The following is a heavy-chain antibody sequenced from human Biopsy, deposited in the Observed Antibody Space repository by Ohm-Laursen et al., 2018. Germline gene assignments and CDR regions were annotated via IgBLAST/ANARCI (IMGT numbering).Heavy chain of an antibody. CDR2: INSDGSST. V-gene: IGHV3-74*01. D-gene: IGHD2-2*01. CDR1: GFPFSNYW. Sequence: SLRLSCAASGFPFSNYWLHWVRQAQGKGPVWVSRINSDGSSTSYADSVKGRFTISRDQAKNTLYLQMDSLRVEDTAVYYCARRSTTYCSSNSCSFDYWGQETLVTVSS. J-gene: IGHJ4*02. CDR3: ARRSTTYCSSNSCSFDY.